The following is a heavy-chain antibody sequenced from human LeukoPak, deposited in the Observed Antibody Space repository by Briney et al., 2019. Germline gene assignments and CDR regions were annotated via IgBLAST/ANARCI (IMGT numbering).Heavy chain of an antibody. CDR1: GGSITSYY. Sequence: PSDTLSITCTVSGGSITSYYWSWIRQSPGRGLEWIGYLYYGGSTNYNPSLKSRVTISGDTSKNHFSLKLSSVTAADTAVYYCARQRGYREAFDCWGQGTLVTVSS. J-gene: IGHJ4*02. V-gene: IGHV4-59*08. CDR2: LYYGGST. CDR3: ARQRGYREAFDC. D-gene: IGHD1-1*01.